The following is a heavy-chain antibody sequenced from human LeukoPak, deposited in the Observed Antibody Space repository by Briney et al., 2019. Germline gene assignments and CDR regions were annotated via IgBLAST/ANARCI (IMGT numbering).Heavy chain of an antibody. CDR2: FSFYWYT. CDR1: GGSISSHY. CDR3: AREWVVVQPYIMDV. Sequence: SETLSLTCTVSGGSISSHYWSWIRQPPGPGLELIGYFSFYWYTNYNPSLKSRVTISLDTSKNHLSLKLSSVTSADTAVYYCAREWVVVQPYIMDVWGQGTTVTVAS. D-gene: IGHD2-2*01. V-gene: IGHV4-59*11. J-gene: IGHJ6*02.